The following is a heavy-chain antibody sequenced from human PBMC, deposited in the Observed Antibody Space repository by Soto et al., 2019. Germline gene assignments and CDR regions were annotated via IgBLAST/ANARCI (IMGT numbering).Heavy chain of an antibody. CDR3: ARCGLDYGMDV. CDR2: FYPTGKT. Sequence: QVQLQESGPGLVKPSETLSLTCTVSGGSISSYYWCWTRQPAGKGLEWIGRFYPTGKTNYNPSLQSRLTMSADTYSNQFSLNLTSVTAADTAVYYCARCGLDYGMDVWGQGTTVTVSS. CDR1: GGSISSYY. J-gene: IGHJ6*02. D-gene: IGHD3-16*01. V-gene: IGHV4-4*07.